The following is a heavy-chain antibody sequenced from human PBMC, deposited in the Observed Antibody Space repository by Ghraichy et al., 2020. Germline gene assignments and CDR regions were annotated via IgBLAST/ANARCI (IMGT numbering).Heavy chain of an antibody. CDR2: IYWDDDK. CDR1: GFSLRTSGVG. V-gene: IGHV2-5*02. J-gene: IGHJ4*02. Sequence: QTLSLTCTFSGFSLRTSGVGVGWIRQPPGKALEWLALIYWDDDKRCSPSLKSRLTITKDTSKNQVVLTMTNMDPVDTATYYCVHSIFNYYDSSGYSRWGQGTLVTVSS. D-gene: IGHD3-22*01. CDR3: VHSIFNYYDSSGYSR.